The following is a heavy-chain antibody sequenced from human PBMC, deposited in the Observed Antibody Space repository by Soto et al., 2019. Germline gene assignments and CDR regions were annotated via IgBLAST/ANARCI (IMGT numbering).Heavy chain of an antibody. V-gene: IGHV4-4*02. J-gene: IGHJ4*02. D-gene: IGHD6-13*01. Sequence: QVQLQKSGPGLVKPSGTLSLTCAVSGGSISTSNWWSWAHQPPGKGIEWIGEVYRTGSTNYNPSLESRLTISVDKSKNQFSLKLTSVTAADTAVYYCARARATIPAAAIFDCWGQGTLVTVSS. CDR1: GGSISTSNW. CDR3: ARARATIPAAAIFDC. CDR2: VYRTGST.